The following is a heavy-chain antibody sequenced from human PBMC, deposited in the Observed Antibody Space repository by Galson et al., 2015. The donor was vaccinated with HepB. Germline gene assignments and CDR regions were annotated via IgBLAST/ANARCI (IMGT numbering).Heavy chain of an antibody. CDR2: ISGSGGST. D-gene: IGHD2-2*02. Sequence: SLRLSCAASGFTFSSYAMSWVRQAPGKGLEWVSAISGSGGSTYYADSVKGRFTISRDNSKNTLYLQMNSLRAEDTAVYYCAKGAYCSSTSCYTARYYYMDVWGKGTTVTVSS. J-gene: IGHJ6*03. V-gene: IGHV3-23*01. CDR1: GFTFSSYA. CDR3: AKGAYCSSTSCYTARYYYMDV.